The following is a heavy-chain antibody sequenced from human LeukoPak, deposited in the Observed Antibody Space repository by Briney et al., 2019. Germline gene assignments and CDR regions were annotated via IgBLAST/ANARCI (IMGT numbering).Heavy chain of an antibody. J-gene: IGHJ4*02. V-gene: IGHV3-64*01. CDR3: ARDGRGAKRLDY. CDR2: ISSNGGST. Sequence: GRSLRLSCAASGFTFSSYAMHWVRQAPGKGLEYVSAISSNGGSTYYANSVKGRFTISRDNSKNTLYLQMGSLRAEDMAVYYCARDGRGAKRLDYWGQGTLVTVSS. CDR1: GFTFSSYA. D-gene: IGHD1-26*01.